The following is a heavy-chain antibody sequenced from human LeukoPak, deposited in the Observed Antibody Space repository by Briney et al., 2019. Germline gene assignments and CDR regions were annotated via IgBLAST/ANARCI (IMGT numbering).Heavy chain of an antibody. CDR2: ISSSGTT. D-gene: IGHD3-10*01. J-gene: IGHJ3*01. V-gene: IGHV4-61*02. CDR3: AREWSF. Sequence: PSETLSLTCTVSGGSINSDNYYWNWIRQPAGKGLEWIGRISSSGTTNYNPTLNSRVTISLGTSKNQFSLMLNSVTAADTAVYYCAREWSFWGQGTKVTVSS. CDR1: GGSINSDNYY.